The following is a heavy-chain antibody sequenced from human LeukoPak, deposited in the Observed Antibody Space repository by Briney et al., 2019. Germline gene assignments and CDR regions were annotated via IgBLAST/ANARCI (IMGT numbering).Heavy chain of an antibody. V-gene: IGHV3-48*04. J-gene: IGHJ4*02. CDR1: GFTFSSYS. CDR3: VRDLGGRSGH. D-gene: IGHD1-26*01. CDR2: ISSSSSTI. Sequence: GGSLRLSCVASGFTFSSYSMNWVRQAPGKGLEWVSYISSSSSTIYYADSVKGRFTISRDNAKNTLYLQMNSLRAEDTAVYYCVRDLGGRSGHWGQGTLVTVSS.